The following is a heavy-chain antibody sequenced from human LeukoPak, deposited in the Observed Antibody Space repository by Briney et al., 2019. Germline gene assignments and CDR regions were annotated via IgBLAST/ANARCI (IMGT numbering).Heavy chain of an antibody. CDR2: IKPNSGGA. CDR1: GYTFTGYY. CDR3: ARSSPPTYYHFYYYMDV. D-gene: IGHD6-13*01. V-gene: IGHV1-2*02. Sequence: GASVKVSCKASGYTFTGYYMHWVRQAPGQGLVWMGCIKPNSGGAKYAQNFQGRVIMTTDTSISTAYMELTSLRSDDTAVYYCARSSPPTYYHFYYYMDVWGKGSTVTVSS. J-gene: IGHJ6*03.